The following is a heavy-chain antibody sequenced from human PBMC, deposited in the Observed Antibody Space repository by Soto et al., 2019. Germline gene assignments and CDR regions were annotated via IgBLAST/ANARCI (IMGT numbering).Heavy chain of an antibody. Sequence: GGSLRLSCAASGFTFSSYAMHWVSQAPGKGLEWVAVISYDGSNKYYADSVKGRFTISRDNSKNTLYLQMNSLRAEDTAVYYCERVAAAEPYYYYGMDVWGQGTTVTVSS. D-gene: IGHD6-13*01. CDR2: ISYDGSNK. CDR1: GFTFSSYA. V-gene: IGHV3-30-3*01. J-gene: IGHJ6*02. CDR3: ERVAAAEPYYYYGMDV.